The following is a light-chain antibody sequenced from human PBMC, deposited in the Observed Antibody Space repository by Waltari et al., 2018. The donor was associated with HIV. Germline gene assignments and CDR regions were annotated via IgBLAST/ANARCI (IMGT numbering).Light chain of an antibody. CDR3: QAWDNNLAV. CDR2: QDN. Sequence: SYELTQPPSLSVSPGQTASITCSGANLGENYSFWYQQKSGQSPLLVMSQDNKRPSGIPERFSGSNSGNTATLTISGTQSMDEADYYCQAWDNNLAVFGGGTKLTVL. J-gene: IGLJ3*02. CDR1: NLGENY. V-gene: IGLV3-1*01.